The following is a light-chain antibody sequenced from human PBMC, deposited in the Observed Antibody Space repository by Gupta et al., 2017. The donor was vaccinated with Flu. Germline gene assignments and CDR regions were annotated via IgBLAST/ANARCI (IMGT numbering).Light chain of an antibody. Sequence: QLVLTQSPSASASLGASVTLTCTLSSGHSNYAIAWHQQQPEKGPRYLMKLNSDGSHSKGDGIPDRFSGSSSGAERYLTISSLQSEDEADYYCQTWGTGIRVFGGGTKLTVL. CDR2: LNSDGSH. CDR3: QTWGTGIRV. CDR1: SGHSNYA. J-gene: IGLJ3*02. V-gene: IGLV4-69*01.